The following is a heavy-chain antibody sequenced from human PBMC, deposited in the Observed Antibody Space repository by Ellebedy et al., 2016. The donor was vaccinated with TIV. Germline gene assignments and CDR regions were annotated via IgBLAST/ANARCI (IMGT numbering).Heavy chain of an antibody. CDR1: GGSFNNDH. Sequence: MPGGSLRLSCLASGGSFNNDHWSWIRQPPGKGLEWIGHAFYTGSTSYNPSLKSRVTISVDKYKSQFSLSLSSVTAADTAVYYCASYSRSWSHIRYWGQGILVTVSS. J-gene: IGHJ4*02. CDR3: ASYSRSWSHIRY. V-gene: IGHV4-59*08. D-gene: IGHD6-13*01. CDR2: AFYTGST.